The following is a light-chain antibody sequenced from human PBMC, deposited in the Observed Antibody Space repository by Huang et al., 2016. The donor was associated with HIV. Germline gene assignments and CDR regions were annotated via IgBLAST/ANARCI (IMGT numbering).Light chain of an antibody. Sequence: EIVLMQSPGTLSLSPGERATLSCRASQNLTNNYLAWCQQKPGQAPRVLIYGSSSWATGIPDRFSGRGSGTDFTLAISRLEAEDFAVYFCQQYGSSPWTFGQGTKVEFK. CDR2: GSS. CDR1: QNLTNNY. J-gene: IGKJ1*01. CDR3: QQYGSSPWT. V-gene: IGKV3-20*01.